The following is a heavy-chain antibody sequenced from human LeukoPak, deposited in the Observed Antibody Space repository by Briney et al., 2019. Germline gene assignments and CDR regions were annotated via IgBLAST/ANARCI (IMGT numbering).Heavy chain of an antibody. V-gene: IGHV4-31*03. CDR3: ARGLPYIVVVPAAISWFDY. D-gene: IGHD2-2*01. CDR1: GGSISSGGYY. Sequence: PSETPSLTCTVSGGSISSGGYYWSWIRQHPGKGLEWIGYIYYSGSTYYNPSLKSRVTISVDTSKNQFSLKLSSVTAADTAVYYCARGLPYIVVVPAAISWFDYWGQGTLVTVSS. J-gene: IGHJ4*02. CDR2: IYYSGST.